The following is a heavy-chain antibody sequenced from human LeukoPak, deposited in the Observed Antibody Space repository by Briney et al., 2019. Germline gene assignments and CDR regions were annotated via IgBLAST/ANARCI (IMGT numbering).Heavy chain of an antibody. CDR1: GFTFSSYW. J-gene: IGHJ5*02. Sequence: GGSLRLSCEASGFTFSSYWMHWVRQAPGKGLVWVSRINNDGSNTIYADSVKGRFTVSRDNAKNTLYLQMNSLRVEDTAVYYCARDRPHNWFDPWGQGTLVTVSS. CDR2: INNDGSNT. D-gene: IGHD6-6*01. CDR3: ARDRPHNWFDP. V-gene: IGHV3-74*01.